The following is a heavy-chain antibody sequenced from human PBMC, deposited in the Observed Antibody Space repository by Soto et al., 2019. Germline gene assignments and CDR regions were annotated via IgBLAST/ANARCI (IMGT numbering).Heavy chain of an antibody. V-gene: IGHV1-18*01. CDR2: ISGYNGNT. Sequence: QVQLVQSVAEVKKPGASVKVSCKNSGYTFTSYGVAWVRQAPGQGLEWMGWISGYNGNTNYAQKFQGRVTMTTDTSTSTAYMELRSLRSDDTAVYYCARDPTGHFIEYWGQGTLVTVSS. CDR3: ARDPTGHFIEY. D-gene: IGHD1-1*01. J-gene: IGHJ4*02. CDR1: GYTFTSYG.